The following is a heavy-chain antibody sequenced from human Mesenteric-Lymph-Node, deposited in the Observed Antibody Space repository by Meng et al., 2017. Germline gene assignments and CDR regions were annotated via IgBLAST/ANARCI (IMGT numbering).Heavy chain of an antibody. Sequence: GGSLRLSCAASGFTFSSYAMHWVRQAPGKGLEWVAVISYDGSNKYYADSVKGRFTISRDNSKNTLYLQMNSLRAEDTAVYYCARDLNDYSNYVGFYYYYGMDVWGQGTTVTVSS. CDR1: GFTFSSYA. V-gene: IGHV3-30*01. CDR3: ARDLNDYSNYVGFYYYYGMDV. CDR2: ISYDGSNK. J-gene: IGHJ6*02. D-gene: IGHD4-11*01.